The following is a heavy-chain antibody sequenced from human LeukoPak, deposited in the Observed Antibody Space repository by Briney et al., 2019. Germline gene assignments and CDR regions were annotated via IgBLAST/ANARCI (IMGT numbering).Heavy chain of an antibody. Sequence: SETLSLTCAVYGGSFSGYYWSWIRQPPGKGLEWIGEINHSGSTNYNPSLKSRVTISVDTSKNQFSLELSSVTAADTVVYYCARAVRLYSSGGTGWFDPWGQGTLVTVSS. J-gene: IGHJ5*02. CDR2: INHSGST. CDR3: ARAVRLYSSGGTGWFDP. D-gene: IGHD6-19*01. V-gene: IGHV4-34*01. CDR1: GGSFSGYY.